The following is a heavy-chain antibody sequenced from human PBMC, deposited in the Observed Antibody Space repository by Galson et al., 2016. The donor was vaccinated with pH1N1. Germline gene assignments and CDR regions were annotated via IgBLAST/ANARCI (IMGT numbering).Heavy chain of an antibody. CDR2: INTNTGHP. Sequence: SVKVSCKASGYTFTYYAMNWVRQAPGQGLEWMGWINTNTGHPTYAQGFTGRFVFSLDPSFSTAYLQISSLKAEDTAVYYCARNCSSSTCYVDYWGQGTLVTVSS. V-gene: IGHV7-4-1*02. D-gene: IGHD2-2*01. CDR1: GYTFTYYA. CDR3: ARNCSSSTCYVDY. J-gene: IGHJ4*02.